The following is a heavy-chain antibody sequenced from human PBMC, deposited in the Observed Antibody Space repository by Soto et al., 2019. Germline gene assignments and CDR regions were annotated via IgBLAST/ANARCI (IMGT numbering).Heavy chain of an antibody. CDR3: ARVVPGAEAWFGP. CDR2: ISLYSDGT. D-gene: IGHD2-2*01. Sequence: ASVKVSCKTSGYTFSNYGITCGRQAPGQPLEWLVWISLYSDGTNYAQKFQGRVSMTTDTSTTTAYMELRSLRSDDTAVYYCARVVPGAEAWFGPWGQGTLVTVSS. CDR1: GYTFSNYG. J-gene: IGHJ5*02. V-gene: IGHV1-18*01.